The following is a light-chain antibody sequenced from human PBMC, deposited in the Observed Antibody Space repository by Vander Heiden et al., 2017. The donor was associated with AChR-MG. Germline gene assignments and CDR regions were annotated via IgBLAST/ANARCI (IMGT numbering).Light chain of an antibody. CDR2: SNK. CDR1: SSNVGSNS. J-gene: IGLJ2*01. CDR3: AAWDDSLNGLL. Sequence: SVLTQPPSASGTLGQRVTISCSGSSSNVGSNSVNWYQQLPGTAPKLLIYSNKQRPSGVPDRFSGSKSGASASLALSGLQSEDEADYYCAAWDDSLNGLLFGGGTKVTVL. V-gene: IGLV1-44*01.